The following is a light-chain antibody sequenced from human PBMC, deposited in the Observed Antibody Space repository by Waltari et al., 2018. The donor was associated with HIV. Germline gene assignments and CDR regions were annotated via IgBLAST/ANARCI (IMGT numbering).Light chain of an antibody. CDR3: QQYGNLPFT. Sequence: DIQLTQSPPSLSASVGDKVTITCQASQDITKYLNWYHQKPGKAPKLLIYDASNLETGVPSRFSGSGSGTDFTFTISSLQPEDIATYDCQQYGNLPFTFGGGTKVEIK. CDR1: QDITKY. V-gene: IGKV1-33*01. J-gene: IGKJ4*01. CDR2: DAS.